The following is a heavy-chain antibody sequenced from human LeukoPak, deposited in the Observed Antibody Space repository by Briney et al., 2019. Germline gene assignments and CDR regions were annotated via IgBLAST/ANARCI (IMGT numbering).Heavy chain of an antibody. Sequence: ASVKVSCKASGYTFTSHGISWVRQAPGQGLEWMGWISAYNGNTNYAQKLQGRVTMTTDTSTGTAYMELRSLRSDDTAVYYCARVASGYGSGSNPSPYYYYYYMDVWGKGTTVTVSS. J-gene: IGHJ6*03. CDR2: ISAYNGNT. CDR1: GYTFTSHG. D-gene: IGHD3-10*01. V-gene: IGHV1-18*01. CDR3: ARVASGYGSGSNPSPYYYYYYMDV.